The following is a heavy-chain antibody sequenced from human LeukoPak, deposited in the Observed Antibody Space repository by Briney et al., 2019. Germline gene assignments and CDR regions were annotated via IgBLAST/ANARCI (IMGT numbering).Heavy chain of an antibody. V-gene: IGHV3-7*01. D-gene: IGHD1-26*01. CDR2: INQDGSVK. Sequence: GGSLRFSCAASGFTFSSNWMSWVRQAPGKRLEWVANINQDGSVKHYVDAVKGRFTISRDNAENSLCLQMDSLRAEDTAVYYCARTDSGNLGYFDYWGQGTLVSVSS. CDR1: GFTFSSNW. J-gene: IGHJ4*02. CDR3: ARTDSGNLGYFDY.